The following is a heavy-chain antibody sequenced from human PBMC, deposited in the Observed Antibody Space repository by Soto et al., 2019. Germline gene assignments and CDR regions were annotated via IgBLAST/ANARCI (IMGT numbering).Heavy chain of an antibody. J-gene: IGHJ4*02. CDR3: AKGYCSGGSCRALFDY. D-gene: IGHD2-15*01. V-gene: IGHV3-23*01. Sequence: EVQLLESGGDLVQPGGSLRLSCAASGFTFSSYAMSWVRQAPGKGLEWVSLIRGSGGSKYYADSVKGRFTISRDNSKNTLYLQMNSLRAEDTAVYYCAKGYCSGGSCRALFDYWGQGTLVTVSS. CDR1: GFTFSSYA. CDR2: IRGSGGSK.